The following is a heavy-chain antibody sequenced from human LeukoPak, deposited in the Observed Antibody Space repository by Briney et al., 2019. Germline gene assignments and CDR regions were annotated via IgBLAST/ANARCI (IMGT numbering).Heavy chain of an antibody. CDR3: ARRPDTDAFDI. J-gene: IGHJ3*02. V-gene: IGHV3-21*01. CDR1: GFTFSSYS. Sequence: AGGSLRLSCAASGFTFSSYSMNWVRQAPGKGLEWVSSISSSSSYIYYADSVKGRLTISRDNAKNSLYLQMNSLRAEDTAVYYCARRPDTDAFDIWGQGTMVTVSS. CDR2: ISSSSSYI. D-gene: IGHD5-18*01.